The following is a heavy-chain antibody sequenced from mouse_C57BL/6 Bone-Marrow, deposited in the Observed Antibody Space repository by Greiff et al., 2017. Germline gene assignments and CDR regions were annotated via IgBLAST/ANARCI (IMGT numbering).Heavy chain of an antibody. V-gene: IGHV5-17*01. CDR3: ARGRLRRAFDY. J-gene: IGHJ2*01. Sequence: EVKVVESGGGLVKPGGSLKLSCAASGFTFSDYGMHWVRQAPEKGLEWVAYISSGSSTIYYADTVQGRFTISRDNAKNTLFLQMTSLRSEDTAMYYCARGRLRRAFDYWGQGTTLTVSS. D-gene: IGHD2-4*01. CDR2: ISSGSSTI. CDR1: GFTFSDYG.